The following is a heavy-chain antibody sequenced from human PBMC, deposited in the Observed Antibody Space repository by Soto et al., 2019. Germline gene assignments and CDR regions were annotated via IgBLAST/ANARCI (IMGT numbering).Heavy chain of an antibody. Sequence: EVQVVESGGGLVKPGGSLRLSCTFTFSLYSMNWVRQAPGKGLAWVASISSGSAYITYAESVKGRFTISRDNAKNSLHRQMNSLRAEDTAIYHCAREQGGSYDSWFDPWGQGTRVTVSS. J-gene: IGHJ5*02. D-gene: IGHD1-26*01. CDR1: TFSLYS. CDR3: AREQGGSYDSWFDP. CDR2: ISSGSAYI. V-gene: IGHV3-21*06.